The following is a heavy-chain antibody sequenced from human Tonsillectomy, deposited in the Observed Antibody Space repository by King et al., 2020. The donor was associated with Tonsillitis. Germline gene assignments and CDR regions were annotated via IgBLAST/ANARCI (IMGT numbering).Heavy chain of an antibody. CDR2: IKSKTDGGTT. CDR1: GFTFSNAW. D-gene: IGHD2-15*01. J-gene: IGHJ3*02. CDR3: TTDARVVAATGAFDI. V-gene: IGHV3-15*01. Sequence: VQLVESGGGLVKPGGSLRLSCAASGFTFSNAWMSWVRQAPGKGLEWVGRIKSKTDGGTTDYAAPVKGRFTISRDDSKNTLYLQMNSLKTEDTAVYYCTTDARVVAATGAFDIWGQGTMVTVSS.